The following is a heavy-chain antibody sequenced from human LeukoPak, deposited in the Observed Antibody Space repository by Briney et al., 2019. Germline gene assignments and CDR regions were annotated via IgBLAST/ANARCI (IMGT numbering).Heavy chain of an antibody. V-gene: IGHV3-15*01. J-gene: IGHJ4*02. D-gene: IGHD4-11*01. Sequence: NAGGSLRLSCAASGFTFSDYWMSWVRQAPGKGLEWVGRIKSKTDGGTTDYAAPVKGRVTISRDDSKNTLYLQMNSLKTEDTAVYYCTTDLTTDFDFWGQGTLVTVSS. CDR2: IKSKTDGGTT. CDR3: TTDLTTDFDF. CDR1: GFTFSDYW.